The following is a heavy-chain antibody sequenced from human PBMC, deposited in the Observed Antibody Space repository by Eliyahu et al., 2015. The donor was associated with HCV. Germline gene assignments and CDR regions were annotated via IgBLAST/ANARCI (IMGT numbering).Heavy chain of an antibody. J-gene: IGHJ4*02. CDR3: ATTFDFSGFYYFDN. D-gene: IGHD2-15*01. V-gene: IGHV1-69-2*01. Sequence: EVQLVQSGAEVKKTGSTVKISCKVSGYTFTDKFIYWVRQAPGGGLEWMGFVDPEDGKAIYAPKFQGRLTITADTSRDIAYMDVSSLRSDDTAVYYCATTFDFSGFYYFDNWGQGTLVTVSS. CDR1: GYTFTDKF. CDR2: VDPEDGKA.